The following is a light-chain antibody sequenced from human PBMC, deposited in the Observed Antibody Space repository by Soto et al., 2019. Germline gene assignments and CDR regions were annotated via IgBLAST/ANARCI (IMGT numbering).Light chain of an antibody. CDR1: SSNIGSNT. CDR2: TTY. J-gene: IGLJ2*01. Sequence: QSVLTQSPSASGTPGQRVTISCSGSSSNIGSNTVSWYQQVPGAAPKLLIYTTYQRPSGVPDRFSASKSGTSASLAISGLQSEDEADYYCAAWDDSLSGVVFGGGTKLTVL. CDR3: AAWDDSLSGVV. V-gene: IGLV1-44*01.